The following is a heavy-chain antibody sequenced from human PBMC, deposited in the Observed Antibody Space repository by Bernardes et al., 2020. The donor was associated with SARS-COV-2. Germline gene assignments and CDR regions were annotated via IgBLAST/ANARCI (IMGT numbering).Heavy chain of an antibody. CDR3: AKDMWIAVAGTDFGSFDI. V-gene: IGHV3-9*01. J-gene: IGHJ3*02. CDR2: ISWNSGSI. CDR1: GFTFDDYA. D-gene: IGHD6-19*01. Sequence: GGSLRLSCAASGFTFDDYAMHWVRQAPGKGLEWVSGISWNSGSIGYADSVKGRFTISRDNAKNSLYLQMNSLRAEDTALYYCAKDMWIAVAGTDFGSFDIWGQGTMVTVSS.